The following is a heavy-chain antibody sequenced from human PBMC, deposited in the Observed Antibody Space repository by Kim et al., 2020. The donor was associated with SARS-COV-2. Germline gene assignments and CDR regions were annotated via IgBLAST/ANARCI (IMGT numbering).Heavy chain of an antibody. Sequence: GGSLRLSCAASGFTFSSYAMSWVRQAPGKGLEWVSAISGSGGSTYYADSVKGRFTISRDNSKNTLYLQMNSLRAEDTAVYYCAKDPVTITFGGVIAKPDYWGQGTLVTVSS. J-gene: IGHJ4*02. D-gene: IGHD3-16*02. CDR2: ISGSGGST. CDR3: AKDPVTITFGGVIAKPDY. CDR1: GFTFSSYA. V-gene: IGHV3-23*01.